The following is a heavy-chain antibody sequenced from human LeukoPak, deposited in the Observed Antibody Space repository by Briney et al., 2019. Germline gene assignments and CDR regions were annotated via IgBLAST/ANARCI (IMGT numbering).Heavy chain of an antibody. CDR2: MNPNSGNT. J-gene: IGHJ5*02. V-gene: IGHV1-8*01. D-gene: IGHD3-10*01. CDR3: ARGRRWSMVRGVIDP. CDR1: GYTFTSYD. Sequence: ASVKVSCKASGYTFTSYDINWVRQAPGQGLEWMGWMNPNSGNTGYAQKFQGRVTMTRNTSISTAYMELSRLRSEDTAVYYCARGRRWSMVRGVIDPWGQGTLVTVSS.